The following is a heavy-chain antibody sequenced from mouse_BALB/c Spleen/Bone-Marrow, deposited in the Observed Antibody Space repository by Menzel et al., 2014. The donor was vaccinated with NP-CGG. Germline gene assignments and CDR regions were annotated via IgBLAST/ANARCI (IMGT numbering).Heavy chain of an antibody. Sequence: VQVVESGAELVKPGASVKLSCKTSGYTFTSYWMHWVKRRPGQGLEWIGEINPNNGRTNYNEKFRNKATLTVDKSSSTAYMQLSSLTSEDSAVYYCARYYNWYFDVWGAGITVTVSS. CDR2: INPNNGRT. V-gene: IGHV1S81*02. D-gene: IGHD1-1*01. CDR1: GYTFTSYW. CDR3: ARYYNWYFDV. J-gene: IGHJ1*01.